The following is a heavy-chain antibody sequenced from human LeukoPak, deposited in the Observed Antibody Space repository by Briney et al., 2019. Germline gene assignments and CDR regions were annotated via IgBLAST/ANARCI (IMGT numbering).Heavy chain of an antibody. V-gene: IGHV4-4*07. CDR1: RGSISSYY. CDR3: AGISVAGGDWFDP. D-gene: IGHD6-19*01. CDR2: IYTSGFT. J-gene: IGHJ5*02. Sequence: PSETLSLTCTVSRGSISSYYWSWIRQSAGKGLEWIGRIYTSGFTNYNPSLKSRVTMSIDTSKNQFSLRLKSVTAADTAVHYCAGISVAGGDWFDPWGQGTLVTVSS.